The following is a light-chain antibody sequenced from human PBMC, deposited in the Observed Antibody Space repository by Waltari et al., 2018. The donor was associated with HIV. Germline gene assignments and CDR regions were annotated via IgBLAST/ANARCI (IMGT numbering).Light chain of an antibody. CDR1: ENINKW. CDR2: EAS. CDR3: QHYNRT. V-gene: IGKV1-5*03. J-gene: IGKJ2*01. Sequence: DIQMTQSPSILSASVRDRVTITCRSSENINKWLAWYQQKPGRVPDLLIYEASTSETGVPSRFSGRGFGTEFTLTISSLQPGDFATYYCQHYNRTFGQGTKVEIK.